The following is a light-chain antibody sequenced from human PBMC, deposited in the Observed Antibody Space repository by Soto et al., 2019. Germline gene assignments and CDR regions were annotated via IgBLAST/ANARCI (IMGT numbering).Light chain of an antibody. CDR3: QQFNDYQGT. CDR1: QAIRNA. Sequence: AIQLTQSPSSLSASVGERVTITCRASQAIRNAVAWYQQKPGKAPRLLIYDASCLESGVPSIFSGSGSGSDFTLTISSLHPEDFATYYCQQFNDYQGTFGQGTRLEIK. V-gene: IGKV1D-13*01. J-gene: IGKJ5*01. CDR2: DAS.